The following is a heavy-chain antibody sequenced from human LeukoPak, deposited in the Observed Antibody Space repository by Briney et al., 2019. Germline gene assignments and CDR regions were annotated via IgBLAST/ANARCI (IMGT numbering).Heavy chain of an antibody. CDR2: INHSGST. CDR1: GDSVSSTY. V-gene: IGHV4-34*01. J-gene: IGHJ4*02. CDR3: ASFSNLDTGLTGNY. D-gene: IGHD5-18*01. Sequence: SETLSLTCSVSGDSVSSTYWSWVRQPPGKGLEWIGEINHSGSTNYNPSLKSRVTILVDTSKNQFSLKLTSVTAADTAVYYCASFSNLDTGLTGNYWGPGTLVTVSS.